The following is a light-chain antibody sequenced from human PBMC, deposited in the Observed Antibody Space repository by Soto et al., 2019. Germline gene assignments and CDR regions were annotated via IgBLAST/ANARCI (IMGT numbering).Light chain of an antibody. CDR2: DVN. V-gene: IGLV2-14*01. CDR3: NSYAGGSAHVV. J-gene: IGLJ2*01. CDR1: SSDIGGDDY. Sequence: QSALTQPASVSGSPGQSITLSCTGTSSDIGGDDYVSWYQRHPGKAPKLIIYDVNNRPSWVSNRFSGAKSGNTASLTISGRQADDGADYYCNSYAGGSAHVVFGGGTKLTVL.